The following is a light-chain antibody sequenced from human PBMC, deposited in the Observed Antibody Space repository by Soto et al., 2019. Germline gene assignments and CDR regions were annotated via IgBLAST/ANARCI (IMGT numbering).Light chain of an antibody. Sequence: EVVLTQSPGTLSLSPGERATLSCRASQTVSNNYLAWYQQKPGQAPRLLIFGSSDRATGIPDRFSGSGSGTDFPLTISRLGPEDFAVYYCQQYGSSPPYTFGQGTKLEIK. CDR1: QTVSNNY. CDR2: GSS. V-gene: IGKV3-20*01. J-gene: IGKJ2*01. CDR3: QQYGSSPPYT.